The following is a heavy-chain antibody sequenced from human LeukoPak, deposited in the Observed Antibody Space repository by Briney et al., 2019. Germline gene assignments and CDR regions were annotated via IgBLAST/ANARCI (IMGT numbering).Heavy chain of an antibody. V-gene: IGHV1-8*01. CDR2: MNPNTGRP. Sequence: ASVKVSCKASRYTFTSYHINWVREPAAHGLECMGCMNPNTGRPGYAQKFQGRSSMTRDTSINTAYMELTKLRSEDTAIYYCARLSQTPDYYTLGGYYYLGYWGQGTPVTVSS. CDR1: RYTFTSYH. J-gene: IGHJ4*02. CDR3: ARLSQTPDYYTLGGYYYLGY. D-gene: IGHD3-10*01.